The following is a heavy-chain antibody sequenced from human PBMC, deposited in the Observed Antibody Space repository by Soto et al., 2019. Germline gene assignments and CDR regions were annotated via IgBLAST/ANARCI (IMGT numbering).Heavy chain of an antibody. D-gene: IGHD6-19*01. CDR3: ARVAVAGTSYYMDV. Sequence: PSETLSLTCAVYGGSFSGYYWSWIRQPPGKGLEWIGEINHSGSTNYNPSLKSRVTISVDTSKNQFSLKLSSVTAADTAVYYCARVAVAGTSYYMDVWGKGTTVTVSS. V-gene: IGHV4-34*01. CDR2: INHSGST. CDR1: GGSFSGYY. J-gene: IGHJ6*03.